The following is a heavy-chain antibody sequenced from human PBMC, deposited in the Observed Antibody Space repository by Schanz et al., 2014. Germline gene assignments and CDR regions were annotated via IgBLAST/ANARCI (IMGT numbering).Heavy chain of an antibody. Sequence: QVQLVQSGPEVKKPGASVTVSCQASGYTFSFTSYNVHWVRQAPGQGLEWMGRIIPILGIANYAQKFQGRVTITADKSTFTAYMDVSSLRSEDTAVYYCASSGAGYSSSWDFDYWGQGTLVTVSS. J-gene: IGHJ4*02. CDR3: ASSGAGYSSSWDFDY. CDR2: IIPILGIA. CDR1: GYTFSFTSYN. D-gene: IGHD6-13*01. V-gene: IGHV1-69*09.